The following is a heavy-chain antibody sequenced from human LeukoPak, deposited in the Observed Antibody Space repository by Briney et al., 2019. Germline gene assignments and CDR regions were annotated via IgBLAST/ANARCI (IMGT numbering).Heavy chain of an antibody. J-gene: IGHJ6*02. V-gene: IGHV3-23*01. Sequence: GGSLRLSCAASGFTFSSYAMSWVRQAPGKGLEWVSAISGSGGSTYYADSVKGRFTISRDNSKNTLYLQMNSLRAEDTAVYYCANGDGGKAVLYYYYGMDVWGQGTTVTVSS. CDR1: GFTFSSYA. CDR3: ANGDGGKAVLYYYYGMDV. CDR2: ISGSGGST. D-gene: IGHD4-23*01.